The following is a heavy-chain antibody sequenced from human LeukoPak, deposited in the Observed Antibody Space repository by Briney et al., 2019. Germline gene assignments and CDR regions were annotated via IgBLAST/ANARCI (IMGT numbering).Heavy chain of an antibody. CDR3: AREGSSSLYYYGMDV. Sequence: PSQALSLTCTVSGGSIRSGVSCWSSARQHPGKCLGWIVYIYYSVITYYTPSHKSRVTISVDTSKNQSSLKLSSVTAADTAVYYCAREGSSSLYYYGMDVWGQGTTGTVSS. CDR2: IYYSVIT. D-gene: IGHD6-13*01. CDR1: GGSIRSGVSC. J-gene: IGHJ6*02. V-gene: IGHV4-31*02.